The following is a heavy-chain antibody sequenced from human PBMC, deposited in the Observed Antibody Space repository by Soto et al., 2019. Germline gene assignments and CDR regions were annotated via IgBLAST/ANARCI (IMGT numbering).Heavy chain of an antibody. CDR1: GGSISVYY. V-gene: IGHV4-59*01. Sequence: PSETLSLTCTISGGSISVYYWSWIRQPPGQALEWIGYIYDSGSPYYTPSLRSRLIISADTSKNQISLKLTSATAADTAVYYCARGVGSSPPRYWGRGTLVTVSS. CDR3: ARGVGSSPPRY. D-gene: IGHD1-26*01. J-gene: IGHJ4*02. CDR2: IYDSGSP.